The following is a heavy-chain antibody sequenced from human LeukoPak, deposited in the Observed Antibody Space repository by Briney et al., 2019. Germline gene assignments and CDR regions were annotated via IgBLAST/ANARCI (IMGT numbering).Heavy chain of an antibody. Sequence: GASVKVSCKASGYTFTGYYIHWVRQAPGQGLEWMGWINPNSGGTNYAQKFQGRVTMTRDTSISTAYMELSRLRSDDTAVYYCARDHSNRDYYYYYMDVWGKGTTVTVSS. J-gene: IGHJ6*03. V-gene: IGHV1-2*02. D-gene: IGHD4-11*01. CDR3: ARDHSNRDYYYYYMDV. CDR1: GYTFTGYY. CDR2: INPNSGGT.